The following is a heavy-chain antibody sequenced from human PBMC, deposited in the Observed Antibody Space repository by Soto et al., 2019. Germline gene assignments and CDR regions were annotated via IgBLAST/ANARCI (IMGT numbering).Heavy chain of an antibody. J-gene: IGHJ6*02. V-gene: IGHV1-69*01. CDR3: ASGYCSSTSCYTGPYYYGMDV. CDR2: IIPIFGTA. CDR1: GGTFSSYA. Sequence: QVQLVQSGAEVKKPGSSVKVSCKASGGTFSSYAISWVRQAPGQGLEWMGGIIPIFGTANYAQKFQGRVTITADESTSTAYMELSSLRSEDTAVYYCASGYCSSTSCYTGPYYYGMDVWGQGTTVTVSS. D-gene: IGHD2-2*02.